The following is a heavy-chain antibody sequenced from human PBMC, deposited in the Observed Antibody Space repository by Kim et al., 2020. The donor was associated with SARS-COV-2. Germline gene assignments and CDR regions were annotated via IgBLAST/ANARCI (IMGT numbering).Heavy chain of an antibody. Sequence: ASVKVSCKASGYTFTSYYMHWVRQAPGQGLEWMGIINTSGGSTSYAQKFQGRVTMTRDTSTSTVYMELSSLRSEDTAVYYCARDQESSSGWYTIDYWGQGTRVTVSS. V-gene: IGHV1-46*01. CDR1: GYTFTSYY. CDR2: INTSGGST. D-gene: IGHD6-19*01. CDR3: ARDQESSSGWYTIDY. J-gene: IGHJ4*02.